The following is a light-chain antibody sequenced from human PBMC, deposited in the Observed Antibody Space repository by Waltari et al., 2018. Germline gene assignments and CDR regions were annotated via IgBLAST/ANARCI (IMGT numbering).Light chain of an antibody. Sequence: QSALTQPRSVPGSPGPSVTISCTGPSSDVGGYKYVSWYQQHPGKAPKLMISDVTERPSGFPDRFSWSKSGNTASLTISGLQAEDEGDYYCCSYAGGDTVVFGGGTKLTVL. V-gene: IGLV2-11*01. CDR2: DVT. CDR1: SSDVGGYKY. CDR3: CSYAGGDTVV. J-gene: IGLJ2*01.